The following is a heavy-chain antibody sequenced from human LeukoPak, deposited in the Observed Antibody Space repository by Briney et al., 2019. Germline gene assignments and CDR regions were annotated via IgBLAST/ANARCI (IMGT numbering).Heavy chain of an antibody. CDR1: GGSITSSSLY. CDR2: IYYSGST. V-gene: IGHV4-39*01. Sequence: SETLSLTCTISGGSITSSSLYWGWIRQPPGTGLEWIGNIYYSGSTYYNPSLKSRVTISVDTSKNQFSLKLSTVTAADTVVYYCARWVSTPRGHFDYWGQGTLVTVSS. D-gene: IGHD5/OR15-5a*01. J-gene: IGHJ4*02. CDR3: ARWVSTPRGHFDY.